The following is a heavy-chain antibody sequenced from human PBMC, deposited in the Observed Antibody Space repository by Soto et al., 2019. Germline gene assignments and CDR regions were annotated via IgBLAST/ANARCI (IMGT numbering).Heavy chain of an antibody. D-gene: IGHD2-15*01. CDR1: GFTFSNNG. Sequence: QVQLVEPGGGVVQPGRSLRLSCAASGFTFSNNGMHWVRQAPGKGLEGVAVIWYDGINKYYADSVKGRFIISRDNSKNTVYLQMNSLRAEDTAVYYCARDRVQMVDGLDVWGQGTTVTVSS. J-gene: IGHJ6*02. CDR3: ARDRVQMVDGLDV. CDR2: IWYDGINK. V-gene: IGHV3-33*01.